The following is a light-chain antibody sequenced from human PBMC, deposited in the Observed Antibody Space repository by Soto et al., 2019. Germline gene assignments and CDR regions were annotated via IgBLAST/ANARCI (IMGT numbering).Light chain of an antibody. Sequence: EIVMTQSPTILSVSPGERATLSCRASQSVSSNLAGYQQKPGQHPRLLMSGVYTRAPGTTARFSGSGSGTEFTPTISSPQSDDAAVYYCQQYDKWPPRTFGQGTKVEIK. CDR3: QQYDKWPPRT. J-gene: IGKJ1*01. CDR1: QSVSSN. V-gene: IGKV3D-15*01. CDR2: GVY.